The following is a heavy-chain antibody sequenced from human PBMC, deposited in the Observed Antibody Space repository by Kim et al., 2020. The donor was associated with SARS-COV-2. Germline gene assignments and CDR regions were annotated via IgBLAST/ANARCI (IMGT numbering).Heavy chain of an antibody. D-gene: IGHD5-12*01. J-gene: IGHJ6*02. CDR3: ARYVQGSGGYSGHDGYYYYYRMDV. CDR1: GFTFSSYS. Sequence: GGSLRLSCAASGFTFSSYSMNWVRQAPGKGLEWVSSINSSSSYIYYADSVKGRFTISRDNAKNSLYLQMNSLRAEDTAVYYCARYVQGSGGYSGHDGYYYYYRMDVWGQGTTVTVSS. V-gene: IGHV3-21*01. CDR2: INSSSSYI.